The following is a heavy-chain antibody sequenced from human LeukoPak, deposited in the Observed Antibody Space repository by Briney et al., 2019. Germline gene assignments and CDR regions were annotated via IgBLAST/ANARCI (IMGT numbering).Heavy chain of an antibody. D-gene: IGHD3-9*01. CDR3: AAERYFDWLLYGPSDY. V-gene: IGHV3-23*01. Sequence: GGSLRLSCAASGFTFSSYAMSWVRQAPGKGLEWVSAISGSGGSTYYADSVKGRFTISRDNSKNTLYLQMNSLRAEDTAVYYCAAERYFDWLLYGPSDYWGQGTLVTVFS. CDR2: ISGSGGST. CDR1: GFTFSSYA. J-gene: IGHJ4*02.